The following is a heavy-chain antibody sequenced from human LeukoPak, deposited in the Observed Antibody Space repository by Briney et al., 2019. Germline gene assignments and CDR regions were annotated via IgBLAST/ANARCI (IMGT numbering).Heavy chain of an antibody. CDR1: GGTFTSYA. Sequence: SVKVSCKASGGTFTSYAVSWVRQAPGQGLEWMGRIIPFLDITNYSQKFRGRVTITADKSTSTAYMELSSLRSDDTAVYYCARSRDGWDFDYWGQGTPVTVSS. J-gene: IGHJ4*02. V-gene: IGHV1-69*04. D-gene: IGHD2-2*03. CDR3: ARSRDGWDFDY. CDR2: IIPFLDIT.